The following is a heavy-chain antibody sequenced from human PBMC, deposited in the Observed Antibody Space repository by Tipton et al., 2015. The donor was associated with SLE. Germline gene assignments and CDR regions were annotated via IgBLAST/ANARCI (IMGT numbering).Heavy chain of an antibody. V-gene: IGHV3-43D*04. CDR2: ISWDGGST. D-gene: IGHD6-13*01. CDR3: AKYGVAAGGYFDY. Sequence: SLRLSCAASGFTFDDYAMHWVRQAPGKGLEWVSLISWDGGSTYYADSVKGRFTISRDNSKNTLYLQMNSLRAEDTAVYYCAKYGVAAGGYFDYWGQGTLVTVSS. CDR1: GFTFDDYA. J-gene: IGHJ4*02.